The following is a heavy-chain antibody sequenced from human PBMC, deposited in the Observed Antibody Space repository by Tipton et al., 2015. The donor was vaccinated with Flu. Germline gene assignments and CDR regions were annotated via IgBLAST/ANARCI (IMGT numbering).Heavy chain of an antibody. CDR2: VFHTGST. V-gene: IGHV4-38-2*02. CDR3: ARLTYYYGSGTSDY. J-gene: IGHJ4*02. CDR1: GHSISSDYY. D-gene: IGHD3-10*01. Sequence: LTCTISGHSISSDYYWGWIRQPPGKGLEWIGNVFHTGSTYHNPSLKSRVTISVDTSKNQFSLKLSSVTAADTAVYYCARLTYYYGSGTSDYWGQGTLVTVSS.